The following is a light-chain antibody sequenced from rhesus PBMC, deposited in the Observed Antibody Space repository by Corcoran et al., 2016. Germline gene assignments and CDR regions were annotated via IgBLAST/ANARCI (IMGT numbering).Light chain of an antibody. Sequence: DIQLTQSPSSLSASVGDRVTITCRASQGISSYLAWYQQKSGKAPKLLIYDASNFKSGVPSRFSGSGSGTEFTLTISSLQPEDFATHYCQQRNSYPLTFGGGTKVEIK. CDR2: DAS. J-gene: IGKJ4*01. V-gene: IGKV1-38*01. CDR3: QQRNSYPLT. CDR1: QGISSY.